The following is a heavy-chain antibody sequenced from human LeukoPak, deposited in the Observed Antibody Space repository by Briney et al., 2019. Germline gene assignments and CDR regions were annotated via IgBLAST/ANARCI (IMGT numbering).Heavy chain of an antibody. CDR2: MNPNSGNT. Sequence: ASVKVSCKASGYTLTSYDINWVRQATGQGLEWMGWMNPNSGNTGYAQKFQGRVTMTRNTSISTAYMELSSLRSEDTAVYYCARGLRYFDRLGGLALNYWGQGTLVTVSS. J-gene: IGHJ4*02. CDR3: ARGLRYFDRLGGLALNY. V-gene: IGHV1-8*01. CDR1: GYTLTSYD. D-gene: IGHD3-9*01.